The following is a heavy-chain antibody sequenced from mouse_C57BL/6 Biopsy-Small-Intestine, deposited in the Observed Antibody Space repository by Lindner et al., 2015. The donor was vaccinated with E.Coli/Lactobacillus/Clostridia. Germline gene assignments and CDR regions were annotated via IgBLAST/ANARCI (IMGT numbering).Heavy chain of an antibody. J-gene: IGHJ4*01. CDR2: IIPIFSTT. V-gene: IGHV1-81*01. CDR1: GGSFSTYV. CDR3: ARGWGVPYFGY. Sequence: SVKVSCKASGGSFSTYVISWVRQAPGQGLEWMGGIIPIFSTTNYAQKFQGRVTITADESTSTAYMELSSLRSEDTAVFYCARGWGVPYFGYWGQGTLVTVSS. D-gene: IGHD2-3*01.